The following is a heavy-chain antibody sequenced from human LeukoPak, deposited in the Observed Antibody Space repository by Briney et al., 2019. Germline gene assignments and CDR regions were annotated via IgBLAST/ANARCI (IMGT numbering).Heavy chain of an antibody. CDR1: GGTFSSYA. CDR2: IIPIFGTA. V-gene: IGHV1-69*06. Sequence: ASVKVSCKASGGTFSSYAISWVRQAPGQGLEWMGGIIPIFGTANYAQKFQGRVTITADKSTSTAYMELSSLRSEDTAVYYCARARYYYDSSGFKQYLLDYWGQGTLVTVSS. CDR3: ARARYYYDSSGFKQYLLDY. D-gene: IGHD3-22*01. J-gene: IGHJ4*02.